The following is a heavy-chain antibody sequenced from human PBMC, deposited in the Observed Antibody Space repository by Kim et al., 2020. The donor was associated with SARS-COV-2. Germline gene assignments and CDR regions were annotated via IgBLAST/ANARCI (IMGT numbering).Heavy chain of an antibody. V-gene: IGHV3-33*01. D-gene: IGHD2-8*01. J-gene: IGHJ4*02. Sequence: GGSLRLSCAASGFTFSSYGMHWVRQAPGKGLEWVAVIWYDGSNKYYADSVKGRFTISRDNSKNTLYLQMNSLRVEDTAVYYCAIDGRNNWTNDVFYAVDYWGQGTLVTVSS. CDR3: AIDGRNNWTNDVFYAVDY. CDR1: GFTFSSYG. CDR2: IWYDGSNK.